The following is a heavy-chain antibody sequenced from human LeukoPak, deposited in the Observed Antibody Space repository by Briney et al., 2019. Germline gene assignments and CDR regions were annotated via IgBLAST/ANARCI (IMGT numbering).Heavy chain of an antibody. Sequence: SETLSLTCTVSGGSTSGYYWSWIRQPPGKGGEWSGDIYFSVFTNYNPSLSTRVTISVHTSNNQFSLKLISVTAAHTVVYYCARGWYGIAVAGSFDYWGQGTLVTVSS. D-gene: IGHD6-19*01. CDR2: IYFSVFT. CDR1: GGSTSGYY. V-gene: IGHV4-59*01. J-gene: IGHJ4*02. CDR3: ARGWYGIAVAGSFDY.